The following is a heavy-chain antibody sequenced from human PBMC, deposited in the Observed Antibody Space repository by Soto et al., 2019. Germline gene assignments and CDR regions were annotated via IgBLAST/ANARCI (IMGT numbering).Heavy chain of an antibody. D-gene: IGHD2-2*03. V-gene: IGHV1-3*01. CDR2: INAGNGNT. J-gene: IGHJ5*02. Sequence: ASVKVSCKASGYTFTSYAMHWVRQAPGQRLEWMGWINAGNGNTKYSQKFQGRVTITRDTSASTAYMELSSLRSEDTAVYYCAREAPGYFSSTSCSAYNWFDPWGKGTLVTVSS. CDR1: GYTFTSYA. CDR3: AREAPGYFSSTSCSAYNWFDP.